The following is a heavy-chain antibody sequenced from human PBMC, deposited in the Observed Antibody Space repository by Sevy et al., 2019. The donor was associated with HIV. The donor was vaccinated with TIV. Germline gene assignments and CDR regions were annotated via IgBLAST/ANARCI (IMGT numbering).Heavy chain of an antibody. Sequence: GGSLRLSCTASGFSFGTYTMNWVRQAPGKGLEWVSSISYSSNYIYYADSVKGRFTISRDNAKNSLYLQMNNLRAEDTAVYYCARPYGSGSWEAYDIWGQGTMVTVSS. V-gene: IGHV3-21*04. CDR3: ARPYGSGSWEAYDI. CDR2: ISYSSNYI. CDR1: GFSFGTYT. J-gene: IGHJ3*02. D-gene: IGHD3-10*01.